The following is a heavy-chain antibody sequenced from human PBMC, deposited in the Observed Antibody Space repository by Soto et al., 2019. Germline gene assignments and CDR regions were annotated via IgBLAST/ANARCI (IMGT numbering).Heavy chain of an antibody. Sequence: GESLNLSCKGSGYSFTSYCIGWVRQMPGKGLEWMGIIYPGDSDTRYSPSFQGQVTISADKSISTAYLQWSSLKASDTAMYYCARRGDLNYYYYGMDVWCQGTRVTV. D-gene: IGHD3-3*01. CDR3: ARRGDLNYYYYGMDV. CDR2: IYPGDSDT. J-gene: IGHJ6*02. V-gene: IGHV5-51*01. CDR1: GYSFTSYC.